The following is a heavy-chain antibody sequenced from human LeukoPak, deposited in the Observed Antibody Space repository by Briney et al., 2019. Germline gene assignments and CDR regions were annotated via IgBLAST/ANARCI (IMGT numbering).Heavy chain of an antibody. CDR2: IVVGSGNT. V-gene: IGHV1-58*02. CDR3: AREKDAFDI. CDR1: GFTFSNSA. J-gene: IGHJ3*02. Sequence: ASVKVSCKASGFTFSNSAMQWVRQARGQRLEWIGWIVVGSGNTNYAQKFQERVTMTRDTSTSTVYMELSSLRSEDTAVYYCAREKDAFDIWGQGTMVTVSS. D-gene: IGHD5-24*01.